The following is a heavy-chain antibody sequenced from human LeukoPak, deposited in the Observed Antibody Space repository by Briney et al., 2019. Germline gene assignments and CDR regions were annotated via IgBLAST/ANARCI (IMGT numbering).Heavy chain of an antibody. J-gene: IGHJ6*03. V-gene: IGHV1-18*01. CDR2: TSAYNGNT. CDR1: GYTFTSYG. CDR3: ARLRVSGSYYNVGSRYYYYYMDV. Sequence: ASVKVSCKASGYTFTSYGISWVRQAPGQGLEWMGWTSAYNGNTNYAQKLQGRVTMTTGTSTSTAYMELRSLRSDDTAVYYCARLRVSGSYYNVGSRYYYYYMDVWGKGTTVTVSS. D-gene: IGHD3-10*01.